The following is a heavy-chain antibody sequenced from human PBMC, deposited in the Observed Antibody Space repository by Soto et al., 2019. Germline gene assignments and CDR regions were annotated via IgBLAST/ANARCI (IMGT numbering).Heavy chain of an antibody. V-gene: IGHV4-39*01. CDR3: AKYSTSTMLDY. Sequence: SETLSLTCTVSGASITTNNYYWGWIRQPPGKGLEWIGRIYSGGSTSYNPSLKRRVTMSVDSSENQFSLNLNSVTAADTAVYYCAKYSTSTMLDYWGQGTLVTVSS. CDR1: GASITTNNYY. D-gene: IGHD2-2*01. J-gene: IGHJ4*02. CDR2: IYSGGST.